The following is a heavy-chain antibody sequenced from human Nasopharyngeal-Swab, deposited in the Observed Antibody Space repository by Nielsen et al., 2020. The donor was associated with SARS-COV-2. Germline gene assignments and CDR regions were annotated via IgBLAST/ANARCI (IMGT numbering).Heavy chain of an antibody. J-gene: IGHJ4*02. CDR3: AKGGSSSWYSGFDY. D-gene: IGHD6-13*01. CDR1: GFTFSSYA. CDR2: ISGSGGST. Sequence: EGSLRLSCAASGFTFSSYAMSWVRQAPGKGLEWVSAISGSGGSTYYADSVKGRFTISRDNSKNTLYLQMNSLRAEDTAVYYCAKGGSSSWYSGFDYWGQGTLVTVSS. V-gene: IGHV3-23*01.